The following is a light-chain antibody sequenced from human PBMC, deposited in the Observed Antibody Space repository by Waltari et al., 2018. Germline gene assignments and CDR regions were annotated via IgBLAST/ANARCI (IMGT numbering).Light chain of an antibody. CDR2: EVR. CDR3: CSYAGGSTFYV. CDR1: SSAVGAYHL. Sequence: QSALTQPASVSGSPGQSLTLSCTGTSSAVGAYHLASWYQQPPGNAPKLIIYEVRKRPSGVSNRFSGSKSGNTASLTISGLQAEDEADYYCCSYAGGSTFYVFGTETKVTVL. V-gene: IGLV2-23*02. J-gene: IGLJ1*01.